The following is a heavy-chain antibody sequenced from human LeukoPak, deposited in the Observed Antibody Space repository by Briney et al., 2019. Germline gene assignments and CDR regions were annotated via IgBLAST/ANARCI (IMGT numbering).Heavy chain of an antibody. CDR2: IYYSGST. J-gene: IGHJ4*02. V-gene: IGHV4-39*01. Sequence: SETLSLTCTVSGGSISNTIYYWGWIRQPPGRGLEWIGSIYYSGSTYYNPSLRSRVTTSVDTSTDQFSLRLSSATAADTAIYYCARQSGDQSSAWYFDAWGQGTLVTVSS. D-gene: IGHD6-19*01. CDR3: ARQSGDQSSAWYFDA. CDR1: GGSISNTIYY.